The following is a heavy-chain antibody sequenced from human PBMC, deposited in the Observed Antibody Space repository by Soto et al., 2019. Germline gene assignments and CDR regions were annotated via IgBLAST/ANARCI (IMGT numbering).Heavy chain of an antibody. D-gene: IGHD3-16*01. CDR2: IYHSGST. CDR1: GGSISSSNW. J-gene: IGHJ3*01. V-gene: IGHV4-4*02. Sequence: PSETLSLTCAVSGGSISSSNWWSWVRQPPGKGLEWIGEIYHSGSTNYNPSLKSRVTISVDKSKNQFSLKLSSVTAADTAVYYCARDSYYDYVWGSPDAFDFWGQGTMVTVSS. CDR3: ARDSYYDYVWGSPDAFDF.